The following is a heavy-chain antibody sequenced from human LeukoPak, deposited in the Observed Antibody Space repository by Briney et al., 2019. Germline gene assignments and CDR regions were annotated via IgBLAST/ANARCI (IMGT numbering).Heavy chain of an antibody. CDR1: GYTFTSYY. CDR3: ASRNDWGYAFDI. CDR2: INPTAGTT. V-gene: IGHV1-46*01. Sequence: ASVKVSCKASGYTFTSYYMHWVRQAPGQGLEWVGIINPTAGTTVYAQKFQGRVTITADESTSTAYMELSSLRSEDTAVYYCASRNDWGYAFDIWGQGTMVTVSS. D-gene: IGHD3-9*01. J-gene: IGHJ3*02.